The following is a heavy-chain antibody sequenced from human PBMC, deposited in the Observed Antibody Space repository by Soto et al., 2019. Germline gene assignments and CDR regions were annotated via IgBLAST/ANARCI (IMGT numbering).Heavy chain of an antibody. J-gene: IGHJ4*02. CDR2: INDGNGNT. Sequence: QVQLVQSGAEVKKPGASVKVSCKASGYTFTSYAIHRVRQAPGQRLEWMGWINDGNGNTKYSQKFQGRVTITRDTSASTAYMELSSLRSEDTAVYYCAYCSGGSCYSFDYWGQGTLVTVSS. CDR1: GYTFTSYA. V-gene: IGHV1-3*01. CDR3: AYCSGGSCYSFDY. D-gene: IGHD2-15*01.